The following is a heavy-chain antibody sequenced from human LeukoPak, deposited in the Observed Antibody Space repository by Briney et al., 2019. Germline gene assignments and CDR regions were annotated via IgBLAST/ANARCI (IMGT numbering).Heavy chain of an antibody. Sequence: GGSLRLSCAASGFTFSSYGMHWVRQAPGKGLEWVAVIWYDGSNKYYADSVKGRFTISRDNSKNTLYLQMNCLRAEDTAVYYCARDSPHCTNGVCHFDYWGQGTLVTVSS. J-gene: IGHJ4*02. D-gene: IGHD2-8*01. CDR1: GFTFSSYG. CDR2: IWYDGSNK. CDR3: ARDSPHCTNGVCHFDY. V-gene: IGHV3-33*01.